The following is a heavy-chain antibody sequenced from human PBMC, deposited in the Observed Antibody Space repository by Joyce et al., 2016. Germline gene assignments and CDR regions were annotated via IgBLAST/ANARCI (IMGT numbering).Heavy chain of an antibody. CDR3: ARAPMSPYAFDV. V-gene: IGHV1-2*06. D-gene: IGHD3-10*02. Sequence: QAHLVQSGAEVKKPGASVKVSCKGSGYSFSDSYIHWLRQAPGQGLQWMGRVNPDSGHTIYGKKFQGRVTLTRDAAIDTVYMEFSRLRSDDTAVYFCARAPMSPYAFDVWGQGTLVIVSA. CDR2: VNPDSGHT. J-gene: IGHJ3*01. CDR1: GYSFSDSY.